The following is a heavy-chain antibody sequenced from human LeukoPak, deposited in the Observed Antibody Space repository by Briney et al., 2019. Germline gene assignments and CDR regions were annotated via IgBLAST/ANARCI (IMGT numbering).Heavy chain of an antibody. CDR2: VDPEDGET. D-gene: IGHD5-18*01. Sequence: ASVKVSCKVSVYTLTELSMHSGRQAPGKGLEWMGGVDPEDGETIYAQKFQGRVTMTEDTSTDTAYMELSSLRSEDTAVYYCATGRGYSFQYYYYYYVMDVWGQGTTVTVSS. V-gene: IGHV1-24*01. CDR1: VYTLTELS. CDR3: ATGRGYSFQYYYYYYVMDV. J-gene: IGHJ6*02.